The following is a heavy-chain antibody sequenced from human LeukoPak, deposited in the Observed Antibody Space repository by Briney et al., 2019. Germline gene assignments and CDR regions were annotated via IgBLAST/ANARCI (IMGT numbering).Heavy chain of an antibody. D-gene: IGHD3-3*01. J-gene: IGHJ5*02. CDR3: ARGNTIFGVVIIKDTPEYKWFDP. V-gene: IGHV1-24*01. Sequence: ASVNVSCTVSGYTLTELSMHWVRQAPGKGLEWMGGFDPEDGETIYAQKFQGRVTMTEDTSTDTAYMELSSLRSEDTAVYYCARGNTIFGVVIIKDTPEYKWFDPWGQGTLVTVSS. CDR1: GYTLTELS. CDR2: FDPEDGET.